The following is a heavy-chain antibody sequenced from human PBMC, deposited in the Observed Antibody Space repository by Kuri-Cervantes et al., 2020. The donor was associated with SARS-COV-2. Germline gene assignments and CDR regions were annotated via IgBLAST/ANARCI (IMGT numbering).Heavy chain of an antibody. D-gene: IGHD2-21*02. J-gene: IGHJ4*02. V-gene: IGHV4-34*01. CDR3: ARGPAAYCGGDCYR. Sequence: AGSLSLSCALYGGSFSGGYWTWIRQPPGKGLEGIGEINYSGGTNYNPSLKSRVTISLDTSKNEFSLKLTSVTAADAAAYYCARGPAAYCGGDCYRWGQGTLVTVSS. CDR2: INYSGGT. CDR1: GGSFSGGY.